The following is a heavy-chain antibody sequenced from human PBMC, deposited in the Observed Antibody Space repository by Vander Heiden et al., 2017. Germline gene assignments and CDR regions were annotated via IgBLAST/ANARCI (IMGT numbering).Heavy chain of an antibody. CDR2: IYWDDDK. J-gene: IGHJ5*02. Sequence: QITLKESGPTLVKPTQTLTLTCTFSGFSLSTSGVGVGWIRQPQGKALEWLALIYWDDDKRYSPSLKSRLTITKDTSKNQVVLTMTNMDPVDTATYYCAHRGYYYDSSGYYYAWFDPWGQGTLVTVSS. CDR3: AHRGYYYDSSGYYYAWFDP. D-gene: IGHD3-22*01. CDR1: GFSLSTSGVG. V-gene: IGHV2-5*02.